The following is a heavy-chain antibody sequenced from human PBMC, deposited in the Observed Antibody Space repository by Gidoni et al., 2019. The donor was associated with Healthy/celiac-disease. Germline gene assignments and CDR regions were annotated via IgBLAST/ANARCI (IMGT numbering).Heavy chain of an antibody. D-gene: IGHD6-6*01. CDR2: ISYAGSNK. Sequence: QVQLVESGGGVVLPGRSLRRSCEASGFPFSSFGMTGVPQAPGKGLGWVAVISYAGSNKYYADSVKGRFTISRDNSKNTLYLQMNSLRAEDTAVYYCAKDRHSIAARGLDVWGKGTTVTVSS. CDR1: GFPFSSFG. CDR3: AKDRHSIAARGLDV. V-gene: IGHV3-30*18. J-gene: IGHJ6*04.